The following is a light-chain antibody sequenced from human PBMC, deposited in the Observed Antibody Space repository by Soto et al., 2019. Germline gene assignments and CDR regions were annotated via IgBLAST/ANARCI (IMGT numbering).Light chain of an antibody. V-gene: IGKV1D-12*01. Sequence: DSQMTQSPSSVSASVGDRVTITCRASQAISTWLAWYRQKPGKAPKLLIYAASNLQTGVPSRFSGSGSGTDFTLTISSLQPEDFATYYCQQANSFPRTFGQGTKVEIK. CDR2: AAS. CDR1: QAISTW. CDR3: QQANSFPRT. J-gene: IGKJ1*01.